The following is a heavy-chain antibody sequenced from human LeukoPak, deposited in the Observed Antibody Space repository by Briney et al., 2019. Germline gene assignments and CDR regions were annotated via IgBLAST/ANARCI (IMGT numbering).Heavy chain of an antibody. CDR2: IYYSGST. Sequence: PSETLSLTCTVSGGSISSGDYYWSWSRQPPGKVLEWIGYIYYSGSTYYNPSLKSRVTISLDTSKNQFSLKLTSVTAADTAVYHCARVPRRFGELFFFDSWGQGSLVTVSP. D-gene: IGHD3-10*01. CDR1: GGSISSGDYY. CDR3: ARVPRRFGELFFFDS. J-gene: IGHJ4*02. V-gene: IGHV4-30-4*01.